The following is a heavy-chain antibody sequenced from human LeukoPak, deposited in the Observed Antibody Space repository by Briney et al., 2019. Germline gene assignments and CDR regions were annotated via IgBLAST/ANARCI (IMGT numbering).Heavy chain of an antibody. CDR2: TSFDGSYK. Sequence: GGSLRLSCAASGFTFSSYGMHWVRQAPGKGLEWVAMTSFDGSYKNYADSVKGRFTISRDNSKNRLYLQMNSLGAEDTAVYYCAKEFSGYLASFEYWGQGTLVTVSS. V-gene: IGHV3-30*18. CDR1: GFTFSSYG. J-gene: IGHJ4*02. D-gene: IGHD3-22*01. CDR3: AKEFSGYLASFEY.